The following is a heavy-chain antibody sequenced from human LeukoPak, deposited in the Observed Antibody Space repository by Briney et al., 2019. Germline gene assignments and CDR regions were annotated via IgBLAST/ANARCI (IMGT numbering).Heavy chain of an antibody. CDR3: ARVGYCSSTSCYVKGGNWFDP. Sequence: GGSLRLSCAASGFTFSSYWMHWVRQAPGKGLVWVSRINSDGSSTSYADSVKGRFTISRDNAKNTLYLQMNSLRAEDTAVYYCARVGYCSSTSCYVKGGNWFDPWGQGILVTVSS. CDR2: INSDGSST. CDR1: GFTFSSYW. D-gene: IGHD2-2*01. J-gene: IGHJ5*02. V-gene: IGHV3-74*01.